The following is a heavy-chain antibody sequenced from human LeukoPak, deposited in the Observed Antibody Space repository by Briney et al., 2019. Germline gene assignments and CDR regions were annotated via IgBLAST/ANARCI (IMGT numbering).Heavy chain of an antibody. D-gene: IGHD1-26*01. CDR1: GFTFSSYG. Sequence: GGSLRLSCAASGFTFSSYGMHWVRQAPAKGLEWVAVISYDGSNKYYADSVKGRFTISRDNSKNTLYLQMNSLRAEDTAVYYCAKAIVGATTGDYWGQGTLVTVSS. CDR3: AKAIVGATTGDY. CDR2: ISYDGSNK. J-gene: IGHJ4*02. V-gene: IGHV3-30*18.